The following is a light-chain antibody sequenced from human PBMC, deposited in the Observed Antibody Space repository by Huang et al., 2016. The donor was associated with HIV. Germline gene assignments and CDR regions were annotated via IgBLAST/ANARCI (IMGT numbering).Light chain of an antibody. Sequence: DIVMTQTPRSLSVTPGQPASISCKSSQSLLHTDGKTYLSWYLQKPGQSPQLLIDEASNRFSGVPDRCSGSGSATNFTLKVSRVEAEDVGIYYCMQSMEAATFGQGTKVEIK. J-gene: IGKJ1*01. V-gene: IGKV2D-29*02. CDR2: EAS. CDR1: QSLLHTDGKTY. CDR3: MQSMEAAT.